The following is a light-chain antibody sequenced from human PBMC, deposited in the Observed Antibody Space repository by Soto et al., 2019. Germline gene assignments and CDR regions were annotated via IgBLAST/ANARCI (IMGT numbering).Light chain of an antibody. CDR2: GAS. CDR3: QQYNNWPPIT. J-gene: IGKJ5*01. CDR1: QSLTSS. V-gene: IGKV3-15*01. Sequence: PGERATLSCRASQSLTSSLVWYQQKPGQAPRLLIYGASTRATGIPARFSGSGSGTEFTLTISSLQSEDFAVYYCQQYNNWPPITFGQGTRLEIK.